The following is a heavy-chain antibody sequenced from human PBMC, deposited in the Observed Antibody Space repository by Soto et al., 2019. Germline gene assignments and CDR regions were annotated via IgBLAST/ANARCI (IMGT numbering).Heavy chain of an antibody. D-gene: IGHD2-2*01. V-gene: IGHV3-23*01. CDR2: ISGSGGST. Sequence: GGSLRLSCVASGFTFSSYAMSWVRQAPGKGLEWVSAISGSGGSTYYADSVKGRFTISRDNSKNTLYLQMNSLRAEDTAVYYCAKDLPIVVVPAANWFDPWGQGTLVTVSS. CDR1: GFTFSSYA. CDR3: AKDLPIVVVPAANWFDP. J-gene: IGHJ5*02.